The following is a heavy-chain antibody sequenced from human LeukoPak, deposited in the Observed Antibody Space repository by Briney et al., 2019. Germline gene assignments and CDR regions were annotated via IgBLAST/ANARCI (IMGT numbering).Heavy chain of an antibody. CDR1: GFTFSDYY. Sequence: GGSLRLSCAASGFTFSDYYMSWIRQAPGKGLEWVSYISSSGSTIYYADSVKGRFTISRDNAKNSLYLQMNSLRAEDTAVYYCAKDCSGGSCYFDYWGQGTLVTVSS. D-gene: IGHD2-15*01. J-gene: IGHJ4*02. CDR2: ISSSGSTI. V-gene: IGHV3-11*01. CDR3: AKDCSGGSCYFDY.